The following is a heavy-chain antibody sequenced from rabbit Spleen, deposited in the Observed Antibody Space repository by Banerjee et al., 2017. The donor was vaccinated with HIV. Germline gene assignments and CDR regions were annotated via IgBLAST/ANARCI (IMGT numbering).Heavy chain of an antibody. D-gene: IGHD1-1*01. CDR2: IAGSSSGFT. CDR3: ARDLVAVIGWNFNL. J-gene: IGHJ4*01. CDR1: GFSFSSSDY. Sequence: QEQLVESGGGLVQPEGSLTLTCKASGFSFSSSDYICWVRQAPGKGLEWISCIAGSSSGFTYSATWATGRFTISKTSSTTVTLQMTSLTAADTATYFCARDLVAVIGWNFNLWGPGTLVTVS. V-gene: IGHV1S45*01.